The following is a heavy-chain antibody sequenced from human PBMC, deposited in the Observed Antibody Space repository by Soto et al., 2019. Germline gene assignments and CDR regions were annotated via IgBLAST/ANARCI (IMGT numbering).Heavy chain of an antibody. CDR2: IYWNDDK. CDR3: SHSAVPYDYVWGSSRYRYFDY. D-gene: IGHD3-16*02. J-gene: IGHJ4*02. V-gene: IGHV2-5*01. Sequence: CGPTLVNPTPTLALTCTFSGCSLVTSGVGLGWMSKAQGTQVEWLALIYWNDDKRYSPSLKSRLTITKDTSKNQVVLTMTNMDPVDTATYYCSHSAVPYDYVWGSSRYRYFDYWGQGTMVTVSS. CDR1: GCSLVTSGVG.